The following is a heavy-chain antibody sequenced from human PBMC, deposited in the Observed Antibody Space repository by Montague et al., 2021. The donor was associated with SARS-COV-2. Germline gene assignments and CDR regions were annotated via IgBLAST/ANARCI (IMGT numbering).Heavy chain of an antibody. CDR3: VRDQPYGGPRGAYDI. Sequence: SETLSLTCAVSGGSITGYYYCWLRRSPGTGLELVGYIYNDGAVNYNPSXXRRVTISTDTSKNQLYLKVNSVTAADTAVYYCVRDQPYGGPRGAYDIWGQGTVVTVSS. CDR1: GGSITGYY. J-gene: IGHJ3*02. CDR2: IYNDGAV. V-gene: IGHV4-59*13. D-gene: IGHD4-23*01.